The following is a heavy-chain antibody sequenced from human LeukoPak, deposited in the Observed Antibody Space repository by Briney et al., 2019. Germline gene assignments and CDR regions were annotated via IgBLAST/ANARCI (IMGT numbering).Heavy chain of an antibody. V-gene: IGHV4-38-2*02. CDR3: ARRASTESRDANLGEEYFDP. Sequence: PSETLSLTCTVSGYSISSGYYWGWIRPPPGKGLEWIGSIYHSGSTNYNPSLKSRVTISVDTSKNQFSLKLSSVTAADTAVYYCARRASTESRDANLGEEYFDPWGQGTLVTVSS. CDR1: GYSISSGYY. CDR2: IYHSGST. D-gene: IGHD3-16*01. J-gene: IGHJ5*02.